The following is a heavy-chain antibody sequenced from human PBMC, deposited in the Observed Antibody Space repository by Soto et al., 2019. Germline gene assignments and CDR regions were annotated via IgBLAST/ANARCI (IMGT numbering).Heavy chain of an antibody. D-gene: IGHD3-22*01. CDR2: INPNSGGT. CDR1: GCTFTGYY. Sequence: GASVKVSCKASGCTFTGYYMHWVRQAPGQGLEWMGWINPNSGGTNYAQKFQGRVTMTRDTSISTAYMELSRLRSDDTAVYYCAREGGGYYDSSGYHDAFDIWGQGTMVTVSS. CDR3: AREGGGYYDSSGYHDAFDI. J-gene: IGHJ3*02. V-gene: IGHV1-2*02.